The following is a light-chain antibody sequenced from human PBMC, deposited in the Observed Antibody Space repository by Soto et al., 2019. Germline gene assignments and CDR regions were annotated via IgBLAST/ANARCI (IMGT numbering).Light chain of an antibody. V-gene: IGKV3-15*01. Sequence: EIVMTQYPATLSVSPGERATLSCRASQSVSSNLAWYQQKPGQAPRLLIYGASTRATGIPARFSGSGSGTEFTLTISSLQSEDFAVYYCQQYNNWLSFGQGTKVDI. J-gene: IGKJ1*01. CDR2: GAS. CDR3: QQYNNWLS. CDR1: QSVSSN.